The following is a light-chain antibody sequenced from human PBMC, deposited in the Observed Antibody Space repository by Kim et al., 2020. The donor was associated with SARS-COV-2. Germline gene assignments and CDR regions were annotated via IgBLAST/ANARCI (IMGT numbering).Light chain of an antibody. Sequence: GQSVTLSCTGTSSDVGGYNHVSWYQQHPGKVPKIMIYDVSKRPSGVSNRFSGSKSGNTASLTVSGLQAEDEADYYCSSYAGSSNWVFGGGTKLTVL. V-gene: IGLV2-8*01. CDR1: SSDVGGYNH. J-gene: IGLJ3*02. CDR2: DVS. CDR3: SSYAGSSNWV.